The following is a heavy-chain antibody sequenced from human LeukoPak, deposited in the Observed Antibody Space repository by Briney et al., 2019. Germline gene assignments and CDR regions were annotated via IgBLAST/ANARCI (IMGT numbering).Heavy chain of an antibody. Sequence: ASVTVSCKASGYTFTSYGSSCVRQARGQGLEWMGLISAYNGNTNYAQKLQGRVTMNTDTSTSTAYMELRSLRSEDTAVYHCARGIEDCSSTSCYTSWFDPWGQGTLVTVSS. J-gene: IGHJ5*02. D-gene: IGHD2-2*02. CDR2: ISAYNGNT. CDR1: GYTFTSYG. V-gene: IGHV1-18*01. CDR3: ARGIEDCSSTSCYTSWFDP.